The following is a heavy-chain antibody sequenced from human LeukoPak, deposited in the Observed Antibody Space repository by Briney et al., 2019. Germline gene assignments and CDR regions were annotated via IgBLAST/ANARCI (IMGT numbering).Heavy chain of an antibody. CDR1: GFTFNNAW. CDR3: TTDGSGPDYYYAMDV. D-gene: IGHD3-3*01. Sequence: RGSLRLSCAASGFTFNNAWMSWVRQAPGKGLEWIGRIKSEIDGGATDYAAPVKGRFSISRDDSKNTFYVEMNSLKIEDTAVYYCTTDGSGPDYYYAMDVWGQGTTVTVSS. J-gene: IGHJ6*02. CDR2: IKSEIDGGAT. V-gene: IGHV3-15*01.